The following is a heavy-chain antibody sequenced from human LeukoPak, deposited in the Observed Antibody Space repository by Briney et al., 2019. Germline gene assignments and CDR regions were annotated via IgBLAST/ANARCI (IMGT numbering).Heavy chain of an antibody. Sequence: PGGSLRLSCAASGFTFSSYEMNWVRQAPRKGLEWVSYISSSGSTIYYADSVKGRFTISRDNAKNSLYLQMNSLRAEDTAVYYCARGASGWLYYFDYWGQGTLVTVSS. CDR2: ISSSGSTI. J-gene: IGHJ4*02. V-gene: IGHV3-48*03. D-gene: IGHD6-19*01. CDR1: GFTFSSYE. CDR3: ARGASGWLYYFDY.